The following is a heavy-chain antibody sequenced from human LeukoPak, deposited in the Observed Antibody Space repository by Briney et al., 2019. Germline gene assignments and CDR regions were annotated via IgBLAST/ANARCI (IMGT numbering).Heavy chain of an antibody. CDR3: AKDFFPMTTPEGSNY. CDR1: GFTFSSYG. CDR2: IWYDGSNK. J-gene: IGHJ4*02. Sequence: GGSLRLSCAASGFTFSSYGMHWVRQAPGKGLEWVAVIWYDGSNKYYADSVKGRVTISRDNSKNTVYLQMNSLGAEDTAVYYCAKDFFPMTTPEGSNYWGQGTLVTVSS. D-gene: IGHD4-17*01. V-gene: IGHV3-33*06.